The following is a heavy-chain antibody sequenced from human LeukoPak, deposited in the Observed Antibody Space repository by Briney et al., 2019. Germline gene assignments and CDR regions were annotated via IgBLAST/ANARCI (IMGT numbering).Heavy chain of an antibody. J-gene: IGHJ5*02. V-gene: IGHV4-39*02. CDR2: IYYSGST. CDR1: GGSISSSGYY. Sequence: AETLSLTCTVSGGSISSSGYYWGWIRQPPGKGLEWIGSIYYSGSTYYNPSLKSRVTISVDTSKNQFSLKLSSVAAADTAVYYCARDPTAAGKGAWFDPWGQGTLVTVSS. CDR3: ARDPTAAGKGAWFDP. D-gene: IGHD6-13*01.